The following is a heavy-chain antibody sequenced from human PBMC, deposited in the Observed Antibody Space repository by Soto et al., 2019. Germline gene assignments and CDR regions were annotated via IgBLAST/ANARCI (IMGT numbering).Heavy chain of an antibody. CDR2: INWNSGNI. Sequence: EEQLVESGGTLVQPGRSLRLSCAASGFTFDDYAMHWVRQAPGKGLEWVSGINWNSGNIGYADSVKGRFTISRDNAKNSLYLQMDSLRGVDTALYYCAKDGFAFSYDYGLEVWGQGTSVTVSS. V-gene: IGHV3-9*01. CDR1: GFTFDDYA. CDR3: AKDGFAFSYDYGLEV. J-gene: IGHJ6*02. D-gene: IGHD3-10*01.